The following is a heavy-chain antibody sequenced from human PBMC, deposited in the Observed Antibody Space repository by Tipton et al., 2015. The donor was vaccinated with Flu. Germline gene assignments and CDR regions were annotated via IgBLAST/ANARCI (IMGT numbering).Heavy chain of an antibody. Sequence: TLSLTCTVSGGPISSYYWSWIRQPAGKGLEWIGRIYTSGSTNYNPSLKSRVTMSVDTSKNQFSLKLSSVTAADTAVYYCARDRADWNTNWFDPWGQGTLVTVSS. CDR3: ARDRADWNTNWFDP. J-gene: IGHJ5*02. V-gene: IGHV4-4*07. D-gene: IGHD1/OR15-1a*01. CDR2: IYTSGST. CDR1: GGPISSYY.